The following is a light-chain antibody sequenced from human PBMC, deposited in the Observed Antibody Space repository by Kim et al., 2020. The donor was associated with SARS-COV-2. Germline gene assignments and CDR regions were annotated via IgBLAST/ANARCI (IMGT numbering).Light chain of an antibody. V-gene: IGLV6-57*02. CDR1: SGSIASNY. CDR2: GHN. Sequence: KQVTNFCSGSSGSIASNYMQWYQQRQGSAPTTVIYGHNQRPSGVPDRFSGSIDSSSNSASLTISGLTTEDEADYYCQSYDSTTLWVFGGGTQLTVL. J-gene: IGLJ3*02. CDR3: QSYDSTTLWV.